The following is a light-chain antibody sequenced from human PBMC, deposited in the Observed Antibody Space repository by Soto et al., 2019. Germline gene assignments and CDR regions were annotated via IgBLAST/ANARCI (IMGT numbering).Light chain of an antibody. CDR3: SSYATSVTNVI. CDR1: NSDVGAYPY. Sequence: QSALTQPASVSGSPGQSITISCTGTNSDVGAYPYVSWYQQHPGNAPKLLIYEVADRPSGVSDRFSGSKSGNTASLTISALQAEDEAVYYCSSYATSVTNVIFGGGTQLTVL. CDR2: EVA. J-gene: IGLJ2*01. V-gene: IGLV2-14*03.